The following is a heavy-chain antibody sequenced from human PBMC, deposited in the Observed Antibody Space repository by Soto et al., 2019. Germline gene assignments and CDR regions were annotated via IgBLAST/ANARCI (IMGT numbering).Heavy chain of an antibody. CDR1: GGSISSYF. Sequence: QVQLQESGPGLVKPSETLSLTCTVSGGSISSYFWSWIRQPPGKGLEWIGYLYYSGSTNYNPSLQSRVTIAVDTSKNQFSLKLSSVTAADTAVYYCARAGRRYSSAWYEDYWGQGTLVTVSS. CDR2: LYYSGST. D-gene: IGHD6-19*01. CDR3: ARAGRRYSSAWYEDY. V-gene: IGHV4-59*01. J-gene: IGHJ4*02.